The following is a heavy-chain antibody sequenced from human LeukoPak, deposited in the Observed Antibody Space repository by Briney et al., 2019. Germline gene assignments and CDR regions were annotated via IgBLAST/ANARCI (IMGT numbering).Heavy chain of an antibody. V-gene: IGHV1-3*01. CDR3: ARDRVAGIYFDY. D-gene: IGHD6-19*01. CDR2: INAGNGNT. Sequence: GAPVKVSCKASGYAFTSYAMHWVRQAPGQRLEWMGWINAGNGNTEYSQKFQGRVTITRDTSASTAYMELSSLRSEDTAVYYCARDRVAGIYFDYWGQGTLVTVSS. J-gene: IGHJ4*02. CDR1: GYAFTSYA.